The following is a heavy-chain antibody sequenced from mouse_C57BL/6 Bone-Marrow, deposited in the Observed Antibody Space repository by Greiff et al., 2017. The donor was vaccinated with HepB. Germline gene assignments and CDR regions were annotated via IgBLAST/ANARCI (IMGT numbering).Heavy chain of an antibody. V-gene: IGHV1-64*01. J-gene: IGHJ3*01. CDR3: APYSWFAY. D-gene: IGHD1-1*01. Sequence: VKLQQPGAELVKPGASVKLSCKASGYTSTSYWMHWVKQRPGQGLEWIGMIHPNSGSTNYNEKFKSKATLTVDKSSSTAYMQLSSLTSEDSAVYYCAPYSWFAYWGQGTLVTVSA. CDR2: IHPNSGST. CDR1: GYTSTSYW.